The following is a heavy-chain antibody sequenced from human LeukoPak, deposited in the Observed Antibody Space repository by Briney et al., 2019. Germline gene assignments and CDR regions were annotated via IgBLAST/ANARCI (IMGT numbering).Heavy chain of an antibody. CDR2: IYHSGST. CDR1: GVSISSGAYS. J-gene: IGHJ3*02. Sequence: KASQTLSLTCAVSGVSISSGAYSWSWIRQPPGKGLEWIGYIYHSGSTYYNPSLKSRVTISVDRSKNQFSLKLSSVTAADTAVYYCARGDYDSSGFYDRSAFDIWGQGTTVTVSS. D-gene: IGHD3-22*01. CDR3: ARGDYDSSGFYDRSAFDI. V-gene: IGHV4-30-2*01.